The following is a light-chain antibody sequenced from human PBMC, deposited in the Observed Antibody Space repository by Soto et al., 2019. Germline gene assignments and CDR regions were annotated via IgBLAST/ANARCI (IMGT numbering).Light chain of an antibody. CDR1: QGITNY. CDR3: QQSYSTPMYT. CDR2: AAS. J-gene: IGKJ2*01. Sequence: DIPMTQSPPSLSASVGDRVTITCRASQGITNYLNWYQQKPGKAPKLLIYAASNLQTEVPSRFSGSGSGTDFTLTISSLQPEDFATYYCQQSYSTPMYTFGQGTKLEIK. V-gene: IGKV1-39*01.